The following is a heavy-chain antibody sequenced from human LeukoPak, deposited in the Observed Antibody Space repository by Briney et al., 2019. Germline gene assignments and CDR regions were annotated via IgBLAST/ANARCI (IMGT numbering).Heavy chain of an antibody. CDR3: ARGGLLWFGELSGY. CDR1: GFTFSSYA. V-gene: IGHV3-64*01. J-gene: IGHJ4*02. CDR2: ISSNGGST. D-gene: IGHD3-10*01. Sequence: TGESLKISCAASGFTFSSYAMHWVRQAPGKGLEYVSVISSNGGSTYYANSVKGRFTISRDNSKNTLYLQMGSLRAEDMAVYYCARGGLLWFGELSGYWGQGTLVTVSS.